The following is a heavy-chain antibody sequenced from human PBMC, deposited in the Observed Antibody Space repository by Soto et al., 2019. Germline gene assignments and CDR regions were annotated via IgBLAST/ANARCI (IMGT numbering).Heavy chain of an antibody. D-gene: IGHD3-22*01. Sequence: SETLSLTCSVSGGSVSNGYYWGWIRQPPGKGLEWIGSIYHSGNTFCNPSLKSRVTISVDMSRNQFSLKLSSVTAADTAVYYCARVAYFDTTGYYYYFDYWGQGALVTVS. CDR3: ARVAYFDTTGYYYYFDY. CDR2: IYHSGNT. V-gene: IGHV4-38-2*02. CDR1: GGSVSNGYY. J-gene: IGHJ4*02.